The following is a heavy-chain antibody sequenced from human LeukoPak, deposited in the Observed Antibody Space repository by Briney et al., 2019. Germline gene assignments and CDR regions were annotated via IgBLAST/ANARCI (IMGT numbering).Heavy chain of an antibody. CDR2: FDPEDGET. Sequence: ASVKVSCKVSGYTLTELSMHWLRQAPGKGLEWMGGFDPEDGETIYAQKFQGRVTMTEDTSTDTAYMELSSLRSEDTAVYYCATVRGELLADGAFDIWGQGTMVTVSS. V-gene: IGHV1-24*01. CDR3: ATVRGELLADGAFDI. CDR1: GYTLTELS. D-gene: IGHD1-26*01. J-gene: IGHJ3*02.